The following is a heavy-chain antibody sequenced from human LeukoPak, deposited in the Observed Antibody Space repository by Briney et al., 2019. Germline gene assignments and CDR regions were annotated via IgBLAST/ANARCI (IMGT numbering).Heavy chain of an antibody. J-gene: IGHJ6*03. Sequence: PGGSLRLSCAASGFTLSYHSMNWVSQAPGKGLEWVSFISSSSSYIYYTDSVKGRFTISRDNAKNSLHLQMNSLRAEDTAVYYCVTALGPSPGWYYYMGVWGKGTTVTVSS. CDR2: ISSSSSYI. CDR3: VTALGPSPGWYYYMGV. V-gene: IGHV3-21*01. CDR1: GFTLSYHS. D-gene: IGHD2-15*01.